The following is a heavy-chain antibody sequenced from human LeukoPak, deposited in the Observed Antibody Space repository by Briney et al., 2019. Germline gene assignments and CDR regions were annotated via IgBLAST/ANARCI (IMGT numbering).Heavy chain of an antibody. V-gene: IGHV3-30*02. CDR1: GFTFSSYG. CDR3: AKRDSSSWYRSGYYMDV. D-gene: IGHD6-13*01. CDR2: IRYDGSNK. Sequence: PGGSLRLSCAAPGFTFSSYGMHWVRQAPGKGLEWVAFIRYDGSNKYYADSVKGRFTISRDNSKNTLYLQMNSLRAEDTAVYYCAKRDSSSWYRSGYYMDVWGKGTTVTVSS. J-gene: IGHJ6*03.